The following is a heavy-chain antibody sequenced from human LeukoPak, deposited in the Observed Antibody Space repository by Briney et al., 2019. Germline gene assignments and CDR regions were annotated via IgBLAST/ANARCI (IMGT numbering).Heavy chain of an antibody. J-gene: IGHJ6*02. CDR1: GFTFNNYA. Sequence: GGSLRLSCAASGFTFNNYAMTWVRQAPGKGLEWASGISGSGDSAYFADSVKGRFTISRDNSKNTLYLQMSSLRAEDTAVYYCARVGGWAYYYYGMDVWGQGTTVTVSS. D-gene: IGHD6-19*01. CDR3: ARVGGWAYYYYGMDV. V-gene: IGHV3-23*01. CDR2: ISGSGDSA.